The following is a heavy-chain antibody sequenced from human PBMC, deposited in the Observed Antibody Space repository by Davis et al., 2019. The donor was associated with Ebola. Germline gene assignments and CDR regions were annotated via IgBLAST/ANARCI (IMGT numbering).Heavy chain of an antibody. CDR3: ARELLVTGYKCADY. CDR2: ISAYNGST. Sequence: ESLKISCKGSGYSFTSYWIGWVRQAPGQGLEWMGWISAYNGSTTYAQKFQGRVTMTRDTSTRTVYMELSSLRSDDTAMYYCARELLVTGYKCADYWGQGTLVTVSS. V-gene: IGHV1-18*04. J-gene: IGHJ4*02. CDR1: GYSFTSYW. D-gene: IGHD3-9*01.